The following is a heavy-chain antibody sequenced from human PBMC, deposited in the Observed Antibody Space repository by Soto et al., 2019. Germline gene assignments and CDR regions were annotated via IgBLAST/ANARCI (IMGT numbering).Heavy chain of an antibody. Sequence: ASVKVSCEAPRYTFTSYYLHWVRQAPGQGLEWMGIINPSGGSTSYAQKFQGRVTMTRDTSTSTVYMELSSLRSEDTAVYYCARGGSSSWYGYYFDYWGQGTLVTVSS. V-gene: IGHV1-46*01. CDR1: RYTFTSYY. CDR3: ARGGSSSWYGYYFDY. CDR2: INPSGGST. J-gene: IGHJ4*02. D-gene: IGHD6-13*01.